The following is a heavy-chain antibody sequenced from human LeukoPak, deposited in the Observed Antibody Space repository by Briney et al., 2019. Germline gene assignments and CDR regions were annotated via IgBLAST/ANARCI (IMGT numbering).Heavy chain of an antibody. Sequence: PSQTLSLTCAVSGDSISSGGYSWRWIRQPPGKGLEWIGYIYHSGSTYYNPSLKSRVTISVVRSKNQFSLKLSSVTAADTAVYYCARLQYSSTRVGYYGMDVWGQGTTVTVSS. D-gene: IGHD2-2*01. CDR2: IYHSGST. CDR1: GDSISSGGYS. J-gene: IGHJ6*02. V-gene: IGHV4-30-2*01. CDR3: ARLQYSSTRVGYYGMDV.